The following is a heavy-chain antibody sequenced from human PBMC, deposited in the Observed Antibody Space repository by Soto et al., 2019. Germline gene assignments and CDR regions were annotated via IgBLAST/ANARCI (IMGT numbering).Heavy chain of an antibody. J-gene: IGHJ4*02. CDR1: TGSIFSNSYY. Sequence: QLQLQESGPGLVKPSETLSLTCNVSTGSIFSNSYYWGWIRQPPGKGMEWIGTINHSGSTYYNPSLMSQVTISVDTSKNTFSLSLSSVTAADTAVYYCARRYAPRYSSGNNHFDLWGQGTLVTVSS. CDR2: INHSGST. V-gene: IGHV4-39*01. D-gene: IGHD6-19*01. CDR3: ARRYAPRYSSGNNHFDL.